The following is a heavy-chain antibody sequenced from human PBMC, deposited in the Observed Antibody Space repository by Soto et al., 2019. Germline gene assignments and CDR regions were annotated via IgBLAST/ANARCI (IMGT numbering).Heavy chain of an antibody. CDR2: INPNSGGT. CDR3: ARDRGHYYDSSGYWNWFDP. J-gene: IGHJ5*02. D-gene: IGHD3-22*01. V-gene: IGHV1-2*02. CDR1: GYTFTGYY. Sequence: ASVKVSCKASGYTFTGYYLHWVRQAPGQGLEWMGWINPNSGGTNYAQKFQGRDTMTRDTSISTAYMELSRLRSDDTAVYYCARDRGHYYDSSGYWNWFDPWGQGTLVTRLL.